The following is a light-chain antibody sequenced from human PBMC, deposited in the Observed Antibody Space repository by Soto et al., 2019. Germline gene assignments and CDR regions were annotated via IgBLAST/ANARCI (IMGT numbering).Light chain of an antibody. V-gene: IGKV1-9*01. CDR2: AAS. Sequence: DIQLTQSPSFLSTSVGDSVTITCRASQGISSYLAWYQQKQGKAPKLLIYAASTLQSGVPSRVSGSGSGREFTLTISSLQPEDYATYYWHHLNNYPITFGQGTRLEIK. CDR3: HHLNNYPIT. CDR1: QGISSY. J-gene: IGKJ5*01.